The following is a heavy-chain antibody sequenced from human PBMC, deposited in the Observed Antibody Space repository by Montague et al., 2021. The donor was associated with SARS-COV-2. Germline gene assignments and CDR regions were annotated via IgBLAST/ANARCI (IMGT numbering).Heavy chain of an antibody. J-gene: IGHJ3*01. CDR2: IYYTGNT. V-gene: IGHV4-39*02. CDR3: ARLKRYFDSSGSLSAFDF. CDR1: GGSITNNIDY. D-gene: IGHD3-22*01. Sequence: SEILSLTCTVSGGSITNNIDYWAWIRQPPGKVLEWIGSIYYTGNTYYXPSLKSRATLSDVTSKNHFTLKLTSATAAETAVYYCARLKRYFDSSGSLSAFDFWGQGTKVTVSS.